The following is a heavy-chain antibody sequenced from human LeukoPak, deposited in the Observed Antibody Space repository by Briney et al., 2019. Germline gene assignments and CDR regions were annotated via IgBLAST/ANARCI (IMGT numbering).Heavy chain of an antibody. CDR1: GFTFSSYW. CDR3: ARDQGEPRVKSFDY. CDR2: IKQDGSEK. V-gene: IGHV3-7*01. D-gene: IGHD3-16*01. Sequence: GGSLRLSCAASGFTFSSYWMSWVRQAPGKGLEWVANIKQDGSEKYYVDSVKGRFTISRDNAKNSLYLQMNSLRAEDTAVYYCARDQGEPRVKSFDYWGQGTLVTVSS. J-gene: IGHJ4*02.